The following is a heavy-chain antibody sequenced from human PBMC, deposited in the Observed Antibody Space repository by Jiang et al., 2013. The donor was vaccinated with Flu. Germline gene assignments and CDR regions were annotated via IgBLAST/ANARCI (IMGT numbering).Heavy chain of an antibody. CDR1: GGSISSSSYY. Sequence: GSGLVKPSETLSLTCTVSGGSISSSSYYWGWIRQPPGKGLEWIGSIYYSGSTYYNPSLKSRVTISVDTSKNQFSLKLSSVTAADTAVYYCARPRVVPAAPTLYGMDVWGQGTTVTVSS. CDR2: IYYSGST. V-gene: IGHV4-39*01. D-gene: IGHD2-2*01. CDR3: ARPRVVPAAPTLYGMDV. J-gene: IGHJ6*02.